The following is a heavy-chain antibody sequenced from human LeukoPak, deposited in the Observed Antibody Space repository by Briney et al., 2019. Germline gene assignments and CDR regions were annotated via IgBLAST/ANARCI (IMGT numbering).Heavy chain of an antibody. V-gene: IGHV1-2*02. CDR2: INPNSDGT. D-gene: IGHD3-3*01. CDR1: GYTFTGYY. Sequence: GASVKVSCKASGYTFTGYYMHWVRQAPGQGLEWMGWINPNSDGTYYAQRFQGRVTMTRDTSISTAYMELSRLRSDDTAIYYCARVGATTAFDIWGQGTTVTVSS. CDR3: ARVGATTAFDI. J-gene: IGHJ3*02.